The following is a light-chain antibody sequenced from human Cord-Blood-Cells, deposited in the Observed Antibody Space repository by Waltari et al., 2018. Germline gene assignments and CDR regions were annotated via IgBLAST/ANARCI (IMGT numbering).Light chain of an antibody. J-gene: IGLJ2*01. Sequence: QSALNQPASVAGSPGQSITTSCTGTSSDVGGYNYVSWYQQHPGKAPKLMIYDVSNRPSGVSNRFSGSKSGNTASLTISGLQAEDEADYYCSSYTSSSTLVFGGGTKLTVL. CDR1: SSDVGGYNY. V-gene: IGLV2-14*01. CDR3: SSYTSSSTLV. CDR2: DVS.